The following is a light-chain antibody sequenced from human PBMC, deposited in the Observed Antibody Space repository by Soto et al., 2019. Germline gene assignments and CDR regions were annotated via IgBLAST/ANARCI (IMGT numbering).Light chain of an antibody. V-gene: IGKV3-15*01. CDR1: QTLYNN. CDR3: QQYSDWPLT. Sequence: EIVMTQSPATLSVSPGERATLSCRASQTLYNNLAWYQQKLGQAPRLLIYGASARATDIPARFSGSGSGTESTLTISGLQSEDFARYYCQQYSDWPLTFGGGTKVELK. J-gene: IGKJ4*01. CDR2: GAS.